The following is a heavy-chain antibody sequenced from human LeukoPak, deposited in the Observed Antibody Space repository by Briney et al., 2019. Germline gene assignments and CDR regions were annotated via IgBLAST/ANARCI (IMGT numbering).Heavy chain of an antibody. CDR2: ISSSSSYI. Sequence: GGPLRLSCAASGFTFSSYSMNWVRQAPGNWLEWVSSISSSSSYIYYADSVKGRFTISRDNAKNSLYLQMNSLRAEDTAVYYCARVEMATIGRKGYFDYWGQGTLVTVSS. CDR3: ARVEMATIGRKGYFDY. CDR1: GFTFSSYS. D-gene: IGHD5-24*01. V-gene: IGHV3-21*01. J-gene: IGHJ4*02.